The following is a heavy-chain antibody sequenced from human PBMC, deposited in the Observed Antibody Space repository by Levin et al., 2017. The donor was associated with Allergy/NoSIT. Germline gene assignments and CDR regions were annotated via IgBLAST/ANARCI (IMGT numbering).Heavy chain of an antibody. J-gene: IGHJ4*02. CDR1: GFSFSSYA. V-gene: IGHV3-23*01. D-gene: IGHD3-22*01. Sequence: GGSLRLSCAASGFSFSSYAMGWVRQAPGEGLECVSLVSSGGTSYYADSVKGRFTISRDNSKNTLYLQMNSLSADDTAVYYCAKDSRYSSGYRGGQCFDYWGQGTLVTVSS. CDR2: VSSGGTS. CDR3: AKDSRYSSGYRGGQCFDY.